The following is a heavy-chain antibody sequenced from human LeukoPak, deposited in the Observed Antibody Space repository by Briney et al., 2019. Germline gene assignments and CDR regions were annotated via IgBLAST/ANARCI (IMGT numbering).Heavy chain of an antibody. CDR1: GYSFTSYW. Sequence: GESLKISCNGSGYSFTSYWIGWVRQMPGKGLEWMGIIYPGDSDTRYSPSFQGQVTISADKSISTAYLQWSSLKASDTAMYYCAREGGRGSGSYYPHDAFDIWGQGTMVTVSS. CDR2: IYPGDSDT. J-gene: IGHJ3*02. V-gene: IGHV5-51*01. D-gene: IGHD3-10*01. CDR3: AREGGRGSGSYYPHDAFDI.